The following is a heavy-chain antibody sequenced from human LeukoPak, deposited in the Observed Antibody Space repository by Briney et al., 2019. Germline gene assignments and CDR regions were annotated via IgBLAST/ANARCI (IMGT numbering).Heavy chain of an antibody. CDR2: INHSGST. CDR1: GGSFSGYY. V-gene: IGHV4-34*01. J-gene: IGHJ4*02. Sequence: SETLSLTCAVYGGSFSGYYWSWIRQPPGKGPEWIGEINHSGSTNYNPSLKSRVTISVDTSKNQFSLKLSSVTAADTAVYYCARGRLWSGVWGQGTLVTVSS. D-gene: IGHD3-10*02. CDR3: ARGRLWSGV.